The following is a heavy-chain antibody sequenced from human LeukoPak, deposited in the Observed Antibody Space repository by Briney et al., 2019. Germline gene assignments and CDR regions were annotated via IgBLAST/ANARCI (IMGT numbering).Heavy chain of an antibody. CDR1: GGSFSGYY. CDR3: ARQTDYYDSSGYHSYYFDY. D-gene: IGHD3-22*01. V-gene: IGHV4-34*01. Sequence: SETLSLTCAVYGGSFSGYYWSWIRQPPGKGLEWIGEINHSGSTNYNPSLKSRVTISVDTSKNQFSLKLSSVTAADTAVYYCARQTDYYDSSGYHSYYFDYWGQGTLVTVSS. CDR2: INHSGST. J-gene: IGHJ4*02.